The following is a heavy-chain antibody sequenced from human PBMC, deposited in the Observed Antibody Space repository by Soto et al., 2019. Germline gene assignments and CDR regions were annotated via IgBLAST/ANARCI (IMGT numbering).Heavy chain of an antibody. CDR2: IYSDSST. Sequence: EVQLVESGGGLIQPGGSLRLSCAASGFTVSSNYMNWVRQAPGKGLEWVSIIYSDSSTYYADSVKGRFAISRDNSKNTLYLQMNSLRAEDTAVYYCARGPGVTVNYWGQGILVTVSS. J-gene: IGHJ4*02. CDR1: GFTVSSNY. CDR3: ARGPGVTVNY. D-gene: IGHD3-16*02. V-gene: IGHV3-53*01.